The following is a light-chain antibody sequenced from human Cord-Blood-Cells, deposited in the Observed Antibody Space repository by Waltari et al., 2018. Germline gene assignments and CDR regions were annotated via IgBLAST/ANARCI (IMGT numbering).Light chain of an antibody. CDR3: QQRYSTPFT. CDR2: AAS. Sequence: DIQMTPSPSSLSASVGDSGTITCRASQSISSYLNWYQQKPGKAPKLLIYAASSLQSGVPSRFSGSGAGTDFTLTISSLQPEDFATYYCQQRYSTPFTFGPGTKVDIK. CDR1: QSISSY. J-gene: IGKJ3*01. V-gene: IGKV1-39*01.